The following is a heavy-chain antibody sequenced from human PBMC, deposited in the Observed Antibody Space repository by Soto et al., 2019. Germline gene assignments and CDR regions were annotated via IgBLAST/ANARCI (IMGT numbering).Heavy chain of an antibody. Sequence: ASVKVSCKXSGYTFTSYYMHWVRQAPGQGLEWMGIINPSGGSTSYAQKFQGRVTMTRDTSTSTVYMELSSLRSEDTAVYYCARAITIFGVVIEYYFDYWGQGTLVTVSS. CDR2: INPSGGST. V-gene: IGHV1-46*01. D-gene: IGHD3-3*01. CDR3: ARAITIFGVVIEYYFDY. CDR1: GYTFTSYY. J-gene: IGHJ4*02.